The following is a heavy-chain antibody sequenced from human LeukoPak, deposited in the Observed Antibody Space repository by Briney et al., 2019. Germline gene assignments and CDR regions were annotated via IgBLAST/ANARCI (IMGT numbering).Heavy chain of an antibody. CDR2: INPNSGGT. D-gene: IGHD3-22*01. J-gene: IGHJ4*02. Sequence: ASVKVSCKASGYTFTGYYMHWVRQAPGQGLEWMGRINPNSGGTNYAQKFQGRVTMTRDTSISTAYMELSRQRSGDTAVYYCARGIDTTGYFNYWGQGTLVTVSS. CDR3: ARGIDTTGYFNY. V-gene: IGHV1-2*06. CDR1: GYTFTGYY.